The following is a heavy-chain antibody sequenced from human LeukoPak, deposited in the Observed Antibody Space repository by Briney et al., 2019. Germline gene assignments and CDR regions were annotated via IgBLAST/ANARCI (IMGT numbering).Heavy chain of an antibody. V-gene: IGHV3-30-3*01. CDR2: ISYDGSNK. Sequence: GGSLRLSCAASGFTFSSYAMHWVRQAPGKGLEWVAVISYDGSNKYYADSVKGRFTISRDNSKNTLYLQMNSLRAEDTAVYYCARDGPYYDFWSGYYHSLRNWFDPWGQGTLVTVSS. CDR3: ARDGPYYDFWSGYYHSLRNWFDP. D-gene: IGHD3-3*01. CDR1: GFTFSSYA. J-gene: IGHJ5*02.